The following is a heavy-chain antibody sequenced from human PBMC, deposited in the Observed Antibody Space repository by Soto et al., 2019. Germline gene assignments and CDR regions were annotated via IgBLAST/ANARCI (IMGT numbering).Heavy chain of an antibody. V-gene: IGHV4-31*03. Sequence: QVQLQESGPGLVKPSQTLSLTCTVSGGSISSGGYYWSWIRQHPGKGLEWIGYIYYSGSTYYNPSRKSRVTISVDTSKNQFSLKLSSVTAADTAVYYCARDAAFAYSQVYPGFGMDVWGQGTTVTVSS. J-gene: IGHJ6*02. CDR3: ARDAAFAYSQVYPGFGMDV. CDR1: GGSISSGGYY. D-gene: IGHD4-4*01. CDR2: IYYSGST.